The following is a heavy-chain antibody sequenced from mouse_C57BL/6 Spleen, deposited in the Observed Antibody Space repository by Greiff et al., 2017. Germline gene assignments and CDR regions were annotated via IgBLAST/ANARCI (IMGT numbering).Heavy chain of an antibody. V-gene: IGHV1-53*01. D-gene: IGHD2-3*01. CDR3: ARGDGYYRYYSMDY. Sequence: VQLQQPGTELVNPGASVKLSCKASGYTFTSYWMHWVKQRPGQGLEWIGNINPSNGGTNYNEKVKSKATLTGNKSSSTAYMQRSILTSEYSAFYDCARGDGYYRYYSMDYWGQGTSGTVSS. CDR2: INPSNGGT. CDR1: GYTFTSYW. J-gene: IGHJ4*01.